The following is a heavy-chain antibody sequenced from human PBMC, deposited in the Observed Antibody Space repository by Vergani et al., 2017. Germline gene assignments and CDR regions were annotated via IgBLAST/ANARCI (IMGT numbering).Heavy chain of an antibody. V-gene: IGHV1-69*18. Sequence: QVQLVQSGAEVKKPGSSVKVSCKASGGTFSSYAISWVRQAPGQGLEWVGRIIPIFGTANYAQKFQGRVTITADESTSTAYMELSSLRSEDTAVYYCAMDIVVVPAALYYFDYWGQGTLVTVSS. CDR3: AMDIVVVPAALYYFDY. CDR2: IIPIFGTA. CDR1: GGTFSSYA. D-gene: IGHD2-2*03. J-gene: IGHJ4*02.